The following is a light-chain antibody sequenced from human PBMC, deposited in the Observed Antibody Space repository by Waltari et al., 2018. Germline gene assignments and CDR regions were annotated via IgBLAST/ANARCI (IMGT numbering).Light chain of an antibody. V-gene: IGLV2-14*01. J-gene: IGLJ3*02. Sequence: QSALTQPASVSGSPGQSITISCTGTSSDVGGYNYVSWYQQNPGKAPKLRIYDVNKRPSGISNRFSGSNSGNTASLTISGLQAEDEADYYCSSYTSSSTWVFGGGTKLTVL. CDR1: SSDVGGYNY. CDR3: SSYTSSSTWV. CDR2: DVN.